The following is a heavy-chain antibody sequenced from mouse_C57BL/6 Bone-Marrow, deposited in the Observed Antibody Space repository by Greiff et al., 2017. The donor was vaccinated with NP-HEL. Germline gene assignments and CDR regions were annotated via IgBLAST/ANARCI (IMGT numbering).Heavy chain of an antibody. V-gene: IGHV5-17*01. Sequence: EVQLVESGGGLVKPGGSLKLSCAASGFTFSYYGMPWVRQAPEKGLEWVAYISSGSSTIYYADTVKGRFTISRDHAKHTLFLQMTILRSEDTAMYYCARPGGSKETYYAMDYWGQGTSVTVSS. CDR1: GFTFSYYG. D-gene: IGHD3-1*01. CDR3: ARPGGSKETYYAMDY. J-gene: IGHJ4*01. CDR2: ISSGSSTI.